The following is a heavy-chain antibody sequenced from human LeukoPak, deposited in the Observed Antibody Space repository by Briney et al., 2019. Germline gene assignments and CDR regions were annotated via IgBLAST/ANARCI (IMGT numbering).Heavy chain of an antibody. CDR1: GYTLTELS. Sequence: ASVKVSCKVSGYTLTELSMHWVRQAPGKGLEWMGGFDPEYGETIYTQKFQGRVTMTEDTSTDTAYMELSSLRSEDTAVYYCARGKQLGTSYYFDYWGQGTLVTVSS. J-gene: IGHJ4*02. D-gene: IGHD6-6*01. V-gene: IGHV1-24*01. CDR3: ARGKQLGTSYYFDY. CDR2: FDPEYGET.